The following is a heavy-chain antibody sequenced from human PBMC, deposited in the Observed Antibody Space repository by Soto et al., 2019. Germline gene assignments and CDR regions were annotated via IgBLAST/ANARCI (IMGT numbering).Heavy chain of an antibody. V-gene: IGHV4-59*12. CDR2: IYYSGST. Sequence: SETLSLTCTVSGGSISSYYWSWIRQPPGKGLEWICYIYYSGSTNYNPSLKSRVTISVDTSKNQFSLKLSSVTAADTAVYYCARDSTYYFDSSGSAVRAFDVWGQGTMVTVSS. CDR3: ARDSTYYFDSSGSAVRAFDV. CDR1: GGSISSYY. D-gene: IGHD3-22*01. J-gene: IGHJ3*01.